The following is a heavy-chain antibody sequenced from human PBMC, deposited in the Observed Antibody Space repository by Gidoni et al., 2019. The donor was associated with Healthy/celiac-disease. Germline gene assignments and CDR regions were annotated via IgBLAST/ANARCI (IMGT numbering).Heavy chain of an antibody. Sequence: QVQLLQPGAEVKKPGSSVKLPCKASGGTFSSYAISWVRQAPGQGLEWMGGIIPIFGTANYAQKFQGRVTITADKSTSTAYMELSSLRSEDTAVYYCARWYGEPRSNWYFDLWGRGTLVTVSS. D-gene: IGHD4-17*01. CDR2: IIPIFGTA. CDR3: ARWYGEPRSNWYFDL. J-gene: IGHJ2*01. V-gene: IGHV1-69*06. CDR1: GGTFSSYA.